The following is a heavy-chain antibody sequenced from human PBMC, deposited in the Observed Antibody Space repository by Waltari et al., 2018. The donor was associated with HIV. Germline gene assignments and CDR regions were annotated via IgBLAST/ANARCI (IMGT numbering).Heavy chain of an antibody. D-gene: IGHD3-9*01. CDR2: ISHDGDNE. CDR3: AKGVLRYFAGPVGHFDL. Sequence: QVQLVESGGGEVQPGRSLRLSCAASGFTFSTYGMHWVRQAPGEGLEWVAVISHDGDNEYYADAVRGRFSISRDNSKNTLNLQMNNLSAEDTAVYYCAKGVLRYFAGPVGHFDLWGQGTLVTVSS. J-gene: IGHJ4*02. CDR1: GFTFSTYG. V-gene: IGHV3-30*18.